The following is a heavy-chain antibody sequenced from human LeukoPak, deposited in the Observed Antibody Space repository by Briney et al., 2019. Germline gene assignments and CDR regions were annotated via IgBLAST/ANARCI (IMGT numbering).Heavy chain of an antibody. Sequence: SETLSLTCSVSGGSIFRGDYYWSWIRQPPGKGLEWIGYIYYTGLTYYSPSLKSRAAISVDTSKSQFSLKLSSVTAADTAVYYCARSHGDYEIFDYWGQGTLVTVSS. CDR3: ARSHGDYEIFDY. V-gene: IGHV4-30-4*01. D-gene: IGHD4-17*01. CDR2: IYYTGLT. CDR1: GGSIFRGDYY. J-gene: IGHJ4*02.